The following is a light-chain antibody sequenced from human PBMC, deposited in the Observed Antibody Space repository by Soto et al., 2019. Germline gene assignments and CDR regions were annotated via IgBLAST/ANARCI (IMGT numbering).Light chain of an antibody. CDR3: QQYYSTPLT. CDR2: WAS. Sequence: DIVMTQSPDSLAVSLGERATINCKSSQSVLYSSNNKNYLAWYQQKPGQPPKLLISWASTRESGVPDRFSGSGSGTDFTLTISSLQAEDAAVYYCQQYYSTPLTFGQGTKLENK. V-gene: IGKV4-1*01. J-gene: IGKJ2*01. CDR1: QSVLYSSNNKNY.